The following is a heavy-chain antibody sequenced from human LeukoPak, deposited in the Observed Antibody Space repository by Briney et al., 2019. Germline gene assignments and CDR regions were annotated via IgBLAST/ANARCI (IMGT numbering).Heavy chain of an antibody. CDR1: GFTVTRTF. J-gene: IGHJ5*02. Sequence: PGGSLRLSCAASGFTVTRTFMSWVRQAPGKGLEWISVIYAGGRTYYADSVKGRFTISRDDSKNMVFLQMNSLRSEDTALYYCARERPDGYTVDRWGQGTLVTVSS. D-gene: IGHD5-18*01. CDR2: IYAGGRT. CDR3: ARERPDGYTVDR. V-gene: IGHV3-53*01.